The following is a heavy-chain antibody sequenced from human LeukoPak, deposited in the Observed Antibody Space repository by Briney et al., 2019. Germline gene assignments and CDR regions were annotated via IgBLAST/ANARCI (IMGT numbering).Heavy chain of an antibody. V-gene: IGHV1-3*01. J-gene: IGHJ4*02. CDR2: INAGNGNT. Sequence: ASVKVSCKASGYTFTSYAMHWVRQAPGQRLEWMGWINAGNGNTKYSQKFQGRVTITRDTSASTAYMELSSLRSEDTAVYYCATYSSSPYYFDYWGQGTLVTVSS. D-gene: IGHD6-13*01. CDR3: ATYSSSPYYFDY. CDR1: GYTFTSYA.